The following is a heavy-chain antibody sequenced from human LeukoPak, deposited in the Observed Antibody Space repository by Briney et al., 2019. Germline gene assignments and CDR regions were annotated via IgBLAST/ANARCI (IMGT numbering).Heavy chain of an antibody. CDR1: GGSISSYY. CDR2: IYYSGST. D-gene: IGHD3-22*01. V-gene: IGHV4-59*01. CDR3: ARDRGYYYDSSGYFDY. Sequence: SETLSLTCTVSGGSISSYYWSWIRQPPGKGLEWIGYIYYSGSTNYNPSLKSRVTISVDTSKNQFSLKLSSVTAADTAVYYCARDRGYYYDSSGYFDYWGQGTLVTVSS. J-gene: IGHJ4*02.